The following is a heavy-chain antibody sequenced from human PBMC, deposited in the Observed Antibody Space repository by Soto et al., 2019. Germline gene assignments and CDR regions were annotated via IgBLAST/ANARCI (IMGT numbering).Heavy chain of an antibody. V-gene: IGHV1-18*04. CDR3: ARDPLDYYDSSGQRADC. D-gene: IGHD3-22*01. Sequence: ASVKVSCKASGYTFTSYGISWVRQAPGQGLEWMGWISAYNGNTNYAQKLQGRVTMTTDTSTSTAYMELRSLRSDDTAVYYCARDPLDYYDSSGQRADCWGQGTLVTVSS. CDR2: ISAYNGNT. CDR1: GYTFTSYG. J-gene: IGHJ4*02.